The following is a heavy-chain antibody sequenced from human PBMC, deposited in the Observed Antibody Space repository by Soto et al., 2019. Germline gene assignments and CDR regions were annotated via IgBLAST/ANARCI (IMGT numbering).Heavy chain of an antibody. J-gene: IGHJ6*02. D-gene: IGHD3-3*01. Sequence: GGSLRLSCAASGFTFSSYEMNWVRQAPGKGLEWVSYISSSGSTIYYADSVKGRFTISRDNAKNSLYLQMNSLRAEDTAVYYCASLNYDFWSGYYYGMDVWGQGTTVTVSS. CDR2: ISSSGSTI. CDR1: GFTFSSYE. CDR3: ASLNYDFWSGYYYGMDV. V-gene: IGHV3-48*03.